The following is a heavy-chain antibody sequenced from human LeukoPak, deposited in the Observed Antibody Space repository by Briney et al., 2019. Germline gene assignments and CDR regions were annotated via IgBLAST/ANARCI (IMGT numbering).Heavy chain of an antibody. CDR1: GFTFRNYG. CDR2: IWYDGSKN. J-gene: IGHJ5*02. Sequence: PGGSLRLSCAASGFTFRNYGMHWVRQAPGKGLEWVAIIWYDGSKNYYADSVKGRFTISRDNSKNTFYLQMNSLRAEDTAAYYCAKGGYCSSSSCYYGWFEPWGQGTLVTVSS. V-gene: IGHV3-33*06. CDR3: AKGGYCSSSSCYYGWFEP. D-gene: IGHD2-2*01.